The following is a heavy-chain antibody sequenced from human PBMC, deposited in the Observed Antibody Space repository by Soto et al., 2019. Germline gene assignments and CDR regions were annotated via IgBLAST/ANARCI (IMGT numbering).Heavy chain of an antibody. CDR3: ARDPMSLGELSPDLDY. CDR1: GYTFTGYY. V-gene: IGHV1-2*02. CDR2: INPNSGGT. J-gene: IGHJ4*02. Sequence: ASVNVSCKASGYTFTGYYMHWVRQAPGQGLEWMGWINPNSGGTNYAQKFQGRVTMTRDTSISTAYMELSRLRSDDTAVYYCARDPMSLGELSPDLDYWGQGTLVTVSS. D-gene: IGHD3-16*02.